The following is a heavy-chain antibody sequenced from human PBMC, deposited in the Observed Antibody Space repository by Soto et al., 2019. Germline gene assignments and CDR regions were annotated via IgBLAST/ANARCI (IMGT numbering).Heavy chain of an antibody. CDR2: IWYDGSNK. Sequence: QVQLVESGGGVAQPGRSLRLSCTVSGFTFSGHAMHWVRQAPGKGLEWVTQIWYDGSNKYYAESVKGRFTISRDNSKNTVSLQMGSLKVEDTAVYYWARSGEGLAAYALDVWGRWTSVTVSS. J-gene: IGHJ6*02. CDR1: GFTFSGHA. V-gene: IGHV3-33*01. D-gene: IGHD3-10*01. CDR3: ARSGEGLAAYALDV.